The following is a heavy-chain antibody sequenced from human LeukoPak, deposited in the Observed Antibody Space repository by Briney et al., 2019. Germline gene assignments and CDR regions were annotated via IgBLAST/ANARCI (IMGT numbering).Heavy chain of an antibody. J-gene: IGHJ6*02. CDR2: INHSGST. CDR3: ARTQVHNRFVIARPAYGMDV. Sequence: SETLSLTCAVYGGSFSGCYWSWIRQPPGKGLEWIGEINHSGSTNYNPSLKSRVTISVDTSKNQFSLKLSSVTAADTAVYYCARTQVHNRFVIARPAYGMDVWGQGTTVTVSS. CDR1: GGSFSGCY. D-gene: IGHD3-16*02. V-gene: IGHV4-34*01.